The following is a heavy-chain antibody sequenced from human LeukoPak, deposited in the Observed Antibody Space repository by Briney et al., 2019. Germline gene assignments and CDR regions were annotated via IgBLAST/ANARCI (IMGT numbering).Heavy chain of an antibody. CDR1: GFTFSSYA. CDR3: AKDIWDYYDSLDYYYPDS. CDR2: ISYDGSNK. J-gene: IGHJ5*01. D-gene: IGHD3-22*01. Sequence: GGSLRLSCAASGFTFSSYAIHWVRQAPGKGLEWVAVISYDGSNKNYADSVKGRFSISRDNSKNTLYLQMNSLRAEGTAVYYCAKDIWDYYDSLDYYYPDSWGQGTLVTVSS. V-gene: IGHV3-30*04.